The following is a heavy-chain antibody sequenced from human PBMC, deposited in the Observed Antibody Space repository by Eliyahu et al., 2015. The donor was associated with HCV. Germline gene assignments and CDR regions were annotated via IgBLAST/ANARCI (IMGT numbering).Heavy chain of an antibody. V-gene: IGHV3-48*02. CDR2: IXSSSSTI. J-gene: IGHJ4*02. CDR1: XFTXXXXS. D-gene: IGHD3-3*01. CDR3: ARDPYYDFWSGYYTGSTLYYFDY. Sequence: EVQLVESGGGLVQPGGSLRLSXAASXFTXXXXSMXWVXRAPGKGLGWVSYIXSSSSTIYYADSVKGRFTISRDNAKNSLYLQMNSLRDEDTAVYYCARDPYYDFWSGYYTGSTLYYFDYWGQGTLVTVSS.